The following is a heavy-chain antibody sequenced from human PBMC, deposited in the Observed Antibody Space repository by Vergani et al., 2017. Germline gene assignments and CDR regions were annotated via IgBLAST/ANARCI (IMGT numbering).Heavy chain of an antibody. CDR3: AKDMLWFGESLYYFDY. CDR1: GFTFSSYA. CDR2: ISGNGGST. V-gene: IGHV3-23*01. D-gene: IGHD3-10*01. J-gene: IGHJ4*02. Sequence: EVQLLESGGGLVQPGGSLRLSCAASGFTFSSYAMSWVRQAPGKGLEWVSAISGNGGSTYYADSVKGRFTISRDNSKNTLYLQMNSLRAEDTAVYYCAKDMLWFGESLYYFDYWGQGTLVTVSS.